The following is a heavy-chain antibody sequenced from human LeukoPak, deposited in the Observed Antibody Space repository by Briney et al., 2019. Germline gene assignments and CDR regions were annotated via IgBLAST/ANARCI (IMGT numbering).Heavy chain of an antibody. D-gene: IGHD3-10*01. Sequence: GGSLRLSCAASGFTFTSYSMNWVRQAPGKGLEWVSTISGGGGSTYYADSVKGRFTISRDNSKSTLSLQMNSLRAEDTAVYYCARGISSDSGSLDYWGQGTLVTVSS. J-gene: IGHJ4*02. CDR3: ARGISSDSGSLDY. CDR2: ISGGGGST. V-gene: IGHV3-23*01. CDR1: GFTFTSYS.